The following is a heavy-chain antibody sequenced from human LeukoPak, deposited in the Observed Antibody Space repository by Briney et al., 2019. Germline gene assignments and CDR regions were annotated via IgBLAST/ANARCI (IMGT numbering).Heavy chain of an antibody. CDR2: ISYDGSNK. D-gene: IGHD3-3*01. V-gene: IGHV3-30*04. J-gene: IGHJ6*02. CDR1: GFTFSSYA. Sequence: GGSLRLSCAASGFTFSSYAMHWVRQAPGKGLEWVAVISYDGSNKYYADSVKGRFTISRDNSKNTLYLQMNSLRAEDTAVYYCARLDYDFWSGYFNLRPSRYGMDVWGQGTTVTVSS. CDR3: ARLDYDFWSGYFNLRPSRYGMDV.